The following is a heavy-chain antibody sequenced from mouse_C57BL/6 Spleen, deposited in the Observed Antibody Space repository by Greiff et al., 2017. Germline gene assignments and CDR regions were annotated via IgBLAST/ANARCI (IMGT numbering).Heavy chain of an antibody. CDR2: MYPGDGDT. CDR1: GYAFSSSW. V-gene: IGHV1-82*01. CDR3: ARWITTVVATPYAMDY. Sequence: VKLMESGPELVKPGASVTISCKASGYAFSSSWMNWVKQRPGKGLEWIGRMYPGDGDTNYNGKFKGKATLTADKSSSTAYMQLSSLTSEDSAVYFCARWITTVVATPYAMDYWGQGTSVTVSS. D-gene: IGHD1-1*01. J-gene: IGHJ4*01.